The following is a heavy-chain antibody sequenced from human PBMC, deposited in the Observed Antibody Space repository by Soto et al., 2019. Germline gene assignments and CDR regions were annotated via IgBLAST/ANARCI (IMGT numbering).Heavy chain of an antibody. CDR2: IKQDGSEK. CDR3: ARDDTMIVVVPNWFDP. CDR1: GFTFSSYW. V-gene: IGHV3-7*01. D-gene: IGHD3-22*01. Sequence: PGGSLRLSCAASGFTFSSYWMSWVRQAPGKGLEWVANIKQDGSEKYYVDTVKGRFTISRDNAKNSLYLQMNSLRAEDTAVYYCARDDTMIVVVPNWFDPWGQGTLVTVSS. J-gene: IGHJ5*02.